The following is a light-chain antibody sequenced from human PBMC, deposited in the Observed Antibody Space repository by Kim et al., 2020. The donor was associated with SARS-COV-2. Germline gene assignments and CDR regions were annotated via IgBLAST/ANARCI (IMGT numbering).Light chain of an antibody. CDR3: QAWDTGIRV. J-gene: IGLJ3*02. V-gene: IGLV4-69*01. CDR1: SGHSAYF. CDR2: ITNDGSH. Sequence: ASIKPTCPLSSGHSAYFNAWHQKQPDKGPRYLMRITNDGSHNKGDGTPDRYSGSSSGAERYLTISSLQSEDEADYYCQAWDTGIRVFGGGTQLTVL.